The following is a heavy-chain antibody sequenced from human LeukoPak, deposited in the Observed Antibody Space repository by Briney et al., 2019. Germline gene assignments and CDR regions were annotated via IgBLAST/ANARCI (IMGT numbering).Heavy chain of an antibody. D-gene: IGHD3-10*01. V-gene: IGHV1-24*01. J-gene: IGHJ3*02. Sequence: ASVKVSCKVSGYTLSESSMHWVRQAPGKGLEWMGGFDPKDGKIIYAQKLQGRVTLTEDTSTDTAYLELSSLRSDDTAVYYCATAQITLVRGVIMGGAFDIWGQGTMVTVSS. CDR1: GYTLSESS. CDR3: ATAQITLVRGVIMGGAFDI. CDR2: FDPKDGKI.